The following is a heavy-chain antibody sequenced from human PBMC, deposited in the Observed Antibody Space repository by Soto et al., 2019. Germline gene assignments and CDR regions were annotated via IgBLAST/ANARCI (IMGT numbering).Heavy chain of an antibody. J-gene: IGHJ4*02. Sequence: QVQLQQWGAGLLKPSETLSLTCVVYGGSLSGYYWSWIRQPPGKGLEWIGEINHGGVTNYHPSLKSRVTISVDTSKYQFSLKLASVTAADSAVYYCARGGGGGSCPDYWGQGTLVTVSS. CDR1: GGSLSGYY. V-gene: IGHV4-34*01. CDR3: ARGGGGGSCPDY. CDR2: INHGGVT. D-gene: IGHD2-15*01.